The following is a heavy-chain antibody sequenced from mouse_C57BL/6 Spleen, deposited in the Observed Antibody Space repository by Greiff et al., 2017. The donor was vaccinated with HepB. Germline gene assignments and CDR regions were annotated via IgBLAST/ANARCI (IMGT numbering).Heavy chain of an antibody. CDR3: ARHEEGVIYYDYDGGAFDY. CDR2: FYPGSGSI. D-gene: IGHD2-4*01. J-gene: IGHJ2*01. Sequence: QVQLQQSGAELVKPGASVKLSCKASGYTFTEYTIHWVKQRSGQGLEWIGWFYPGSGSIKYNEKFKDKATLTADKSSSTVYMELSRLTSEDSAVYFCARHEEGVIYYDYDGGAFDYWGQGTTLTVSS. V-gene: IGHV1-62-2*01. CDR1: GYTFTEYT.